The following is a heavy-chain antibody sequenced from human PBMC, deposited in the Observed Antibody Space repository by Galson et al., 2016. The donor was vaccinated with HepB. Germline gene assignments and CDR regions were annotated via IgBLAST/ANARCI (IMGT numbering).Heavy chain of an antibody. CDR2: INYIGIT. J-gene: IGHJ6*02. CDR3: ARQTTPDV. D-gene: IGHD4-11*01. CDR1: GASISDHP. V-gene: IGHV4-59*08. Sequence: SETLSLTCSVSGASISDHPWSWIRQPPGKGLEWIANINYIGITNYNPSLRSRFTISVDTAKNQFSLRVRSVTAADAAVYYCARQTTPDVWGQGTTVTVSS.